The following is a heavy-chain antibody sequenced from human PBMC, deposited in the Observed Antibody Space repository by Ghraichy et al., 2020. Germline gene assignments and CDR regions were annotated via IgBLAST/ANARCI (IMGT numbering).Heavy chain of an antibody. CDR2: IKQDGSAK. V-gene: IGHV3-7*01. CDR1: GFTFTTYW. Sequence: GGSLRLSCAASGFTFTTYWMSWVRQAPGKGLEWVATIKQDGSAKYYVDSVKGRFTISTDNAKNSLYLQLDSLRAEDTAVYYCARMGLGNCSSSCFHSRMDVWGQGTTVTVSS. D-gene: IGHD2-15*01. J-gene: IGHJ6*02. CDR3: ARMGLGNCSSSCFHSRMDV.